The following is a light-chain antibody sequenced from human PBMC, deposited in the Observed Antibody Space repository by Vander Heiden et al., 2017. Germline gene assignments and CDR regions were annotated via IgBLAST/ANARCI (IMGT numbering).Light chain of an antibody. CDR2: YDD. CDR3: AAWDDSLNGPV. V-gene: IGLV1-36*01. Sequence: QSVLTQPPSVSEAPSQRLTISCSGSSPNIGNNAANWYRQLPGKVPKLLTYYDDLLPAGGTDRFSGSRSGTAASLAISGRQSEDEADYCGAAWDDSLNGPVCGGGTKLTGL. J-gene: IGLJ2*01. CDR1: SPNIGNNA.